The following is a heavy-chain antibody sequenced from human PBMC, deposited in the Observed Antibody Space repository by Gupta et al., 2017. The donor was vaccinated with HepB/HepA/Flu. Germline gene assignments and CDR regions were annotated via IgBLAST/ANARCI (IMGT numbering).Heavy chain of an antibody. Sequence: QVQLVQSGAEVKKPGSSVKVSCKASGGTLSNSAISWVRQAPGQGPEWMGGIIPLLGTAKYAPNFQGRVTITADRSTNTVYMEMSRLRSEDTAVYYCARANRPLGPFDYWGQGSLVTVSS. V-gene: IGHV1-69*06. J-gene: IGHJ4*02. CDR3: ARANRPLGPFDY. CDR1: GGTLSNSA. CDR2: IIPLLGTA.